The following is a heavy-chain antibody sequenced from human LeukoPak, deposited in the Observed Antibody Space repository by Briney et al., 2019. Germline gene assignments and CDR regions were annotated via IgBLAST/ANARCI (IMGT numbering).Heavy chain of an antibody. V-gene: IGHV1-2*06. J-gene: IGHJ4*02. CDR1: GYTFTGYY. Sequence: ASVTVSCTASGYTFTGYYVHWVRQAPGQGLEWMGRINPNSGDTNYAQKFQGRVTMTRDTSISTAYMELSRLRSDDTAVYYCARTEYYYDSSGYSDFDYWGQGTLVTVSS. D-gene: IGHD3-22*01. CDR2: INPNSGDT. CDR3: ARTEYYYDSSGYSDFDY.